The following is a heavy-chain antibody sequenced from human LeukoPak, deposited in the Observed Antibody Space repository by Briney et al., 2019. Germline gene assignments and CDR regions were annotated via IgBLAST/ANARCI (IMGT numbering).Heavy chain of an antibody. CDR1: GGSISSGGYY. CDR3: ARDIDQEYYYDSSGYLSLSY. D-gene: IGHD3-22*01. J-gene: IGHJ4*02. Sequence: PSQTLSLTCTVSGGSISSGGYYWSWIRQPPGKGLEWIGYIYHSGSTYYNPSLKSRVTISVDRSKNQFSLKLSSVTAADTAVYYCARDIDQEYYYDSSGYLSLSYWGQGTLVTVSS. V-gene: IGHV4-30-2*01. CDR2: IYHSGST.